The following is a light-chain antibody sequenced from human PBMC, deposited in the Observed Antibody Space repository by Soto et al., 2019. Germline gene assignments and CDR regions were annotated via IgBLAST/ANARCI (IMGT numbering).Light chain of an antibody. V-gene: IGKV3-11*01. J-gene: IGKJ5*01. Sequence: VLTQPKATLSLSPGERATLSCGASQSIHTSLAWYQQKPGQPPRLVVYDSTLRANGVPDRFGGSRSGTDFTLTISSLEPEDFAVYYCQQRSSWPITFGQGTRLEVK. CDR1: QSIHTS. CDR2: DST. CDR3: QQRSSWPIT.